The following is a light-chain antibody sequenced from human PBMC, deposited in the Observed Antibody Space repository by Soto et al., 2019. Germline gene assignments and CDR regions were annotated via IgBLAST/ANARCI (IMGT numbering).Light chain of an antibody. CDR3: QQYNNWGGT. CDR1: QSVSSN. V-gene: IGKV3-15*01. Sequence: EIVMTQSPATLSVSPGERATLSCRASQSVSSNLAWYQQKPGQAPRLLIYGASTRATGIPARFSGSGSGTEFTLTISSLQSEDFAVYYCQQYNNWGGTIGPGTKVDIK. CDR2: GAS. J-gene: IGKJ3*01.